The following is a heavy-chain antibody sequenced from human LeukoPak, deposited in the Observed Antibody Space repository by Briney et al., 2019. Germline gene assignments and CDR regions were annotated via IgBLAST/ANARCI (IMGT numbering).Heavy chain of an antibody. Sequence: GGSLRLSCAASGFTFSSYGMHWVRQAPGKGLEWVSSISSSSSYIYYADSVKGRFTISRDNAKNSLYLQMNSLRAEDTAVYYCARSSSSWYVPFDYWGQGTLVTVSS. J-gene: IGHJ4*02. CDR1: GFTFSSYG. D-gene: IGHD6-13*01. CDR3: ARSSSSWYVPFDY. V-gene: IGHV3-21*04. CDR2: ISSSSSYI.